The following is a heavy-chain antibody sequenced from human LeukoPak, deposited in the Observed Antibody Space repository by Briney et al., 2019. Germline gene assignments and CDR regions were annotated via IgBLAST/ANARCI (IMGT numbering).Heavy chain of an antibody. J-gene: IGHJ4*02. CDR2: IYHSGST. CDR3: AREGTPWGFDY. V-gene: IGHV4-30-2*01. CDR1: GGSISSGGYY. D-gene: IGHD2-15*01. Sequence: PSQTLSLTCTVSGGSISSGGYYWSWIRQPPGKGLEWIGYIYHSGSTYYNPSLKSRVTISVDRSKNQFSLKLSSVTAADTAVYYCAREGTPWGFDYWGQGTLVTVSS.